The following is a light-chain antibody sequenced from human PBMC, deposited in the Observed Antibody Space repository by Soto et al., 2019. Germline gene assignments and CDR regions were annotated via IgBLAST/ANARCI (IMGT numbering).Light chain of an antibody. V-gene: IGLV2-14*01. CDR2: EVS. J-gene: IGLJ2*01. CDR1: SSDVGGYHY. Sequence: QSALTQPASVSGSPGQSITISCTGTSSDVGGYHYVSWYQQHPGKAPKLMIYEVSNRPSGVSNRFSGSKSGNTASLTISGLYAEDEADYYCSSYTSSSTLVFGGGTKLTVL. CDR3: SSYTSSSTLV.